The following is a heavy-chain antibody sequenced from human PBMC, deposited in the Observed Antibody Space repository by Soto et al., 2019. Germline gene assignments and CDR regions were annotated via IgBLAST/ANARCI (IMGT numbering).Heavy chain of an antibody. V-gene: IGHV3-30-3*01. D-gene: IGHD4-17*01. CDR1: GFTFSSYA. Sequence: QVQLVESGGGVVQPGRSLRLSCAASGFTFSSYAMHWVRQAPGKGLEWVAVISYDGSNKYYADSVKGRFTISRDNSKNTLYLQMNSLRAEDTAVYYCARETYGDYLRAPIDYWGQGTLVTVSS. J-gene: IGHJ4*02. CDR2: ISYDGSNK. CDR3: ARETYGDYLRAPIDY.